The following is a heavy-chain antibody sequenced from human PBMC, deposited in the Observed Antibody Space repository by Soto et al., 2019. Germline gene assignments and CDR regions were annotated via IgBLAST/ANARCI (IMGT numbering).Heavy chain of an antibody. J-gene: IGHJ4*02. CDR2: ISSNSRTM. CDR1: GYTFTSYA. CDR3: ARDLWTY. Sequence: ASGYTFTSYAMHWVRQAPGKGLEWVSYISSNSRTMFYADSVKGRFTISRDNAKNSLYLQMSSLRDEDTAVYYCARDLWTYWGQGALVTVSS. D-gene: IGHD3-3*01. V-gene: IGHV3-48*02.